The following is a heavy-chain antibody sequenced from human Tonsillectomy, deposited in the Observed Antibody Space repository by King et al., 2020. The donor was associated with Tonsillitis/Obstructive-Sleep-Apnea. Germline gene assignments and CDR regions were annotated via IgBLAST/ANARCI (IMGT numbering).Heavy chain of an antibody. D-gene: IGHD6-13*01. CDR2: IYPANSDT. CDR1: GYAFTTYW. J-gene: IGHJ6*03. CDR3: ARKSGSSWFPNYFYMDV. Sequence: VQLMESGAEVRKPGESLKISCKASGYAFTTYWIGWVRQMPGKGLEWMVIIYPANSDTRYSPSFEGQVTISADKSITTTYLQWTSLKASDTAMYYCARKSGSSWFPNYFYMDVWGTGTTVTVSS. V-gene: IGHV5-51*01.